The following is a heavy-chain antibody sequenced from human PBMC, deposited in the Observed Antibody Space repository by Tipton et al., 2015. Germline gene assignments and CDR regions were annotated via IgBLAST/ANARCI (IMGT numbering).Heavy chain of an antibody. CDR3: AKGWGNWNADY. CDR2: ISGSGSVT. J-gene: IGHJ4*02. D-gene: IGHD1-1*01. Sequence: SLRLSCAASEFTFSSYAMSWVRQAPGKGLEWVSTISGSGSVTNYADSVKGRFTISRDNSKNTLYLQMNSLRVDDTAVYYCAKGWGNWNADYWGQGTLVTVSS. V-gene: IGHV3-23*01. CDR1: EFTFSSYA.